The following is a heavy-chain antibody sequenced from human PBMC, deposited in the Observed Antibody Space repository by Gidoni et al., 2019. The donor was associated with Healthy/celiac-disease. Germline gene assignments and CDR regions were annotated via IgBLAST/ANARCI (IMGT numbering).Heavy chain of an antibody. CDR1: GFTFRSSW. D-gene: IGHD3-10*01. J-gene: IGHJ5*02. CDR3: ARVFSMVRGVIIDWFDP. Sequence: EVQLVESGGGLVQPGGSLTLSCAASGFTFRSSWMHWVLQAPGKGLVWVSRINREGSSTSYADSGKGRFTISRDNAKNTLYLQMNSLRAEDTAVYYCARVFSMVRGVIIDWFDPWGQGTLVTVSS. CDR2: INREGSST. V-gene: IGHV3-74*01.